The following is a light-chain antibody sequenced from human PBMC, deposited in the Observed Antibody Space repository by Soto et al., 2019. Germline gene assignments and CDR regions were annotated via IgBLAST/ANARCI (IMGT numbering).Light chain of an antibody. CDR2: DAS. J-gene: IGKJ1*01. V-gene: IGKV3-20*01. CDR1: QSVISSY. CDR3: QQYGTSPGT. Sequence: EIVLTQSPGTLSLSPGERATLSCRASQSVISSYLAWYQQKPGQAPRHLIYDASTRATGIPDRFSGSGSGTDYTLTISRLEPEDFAIYYCQQYGTSPGTFGQGTKVYIK.